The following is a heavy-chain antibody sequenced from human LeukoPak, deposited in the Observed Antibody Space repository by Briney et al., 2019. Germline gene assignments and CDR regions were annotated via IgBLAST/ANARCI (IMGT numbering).Heavy chain of an antibody. CDR3: ARGEAGYYYYMDV. J-gene: IGHJ6*03. Sequence: ASVKVSCKASGYTFTGYYMHWVRQAPGQGLEWMGWFNPNSGGTNYAQKFQGRVTMTRDTSISTAYMELSRLRSDDTAVYYCARGEAGYYYYMDVWGKGTTVTVSS. V-gene: IGHV1-2*02. D-gene: IGHD3-10*01. CDR2: FNPNSGGT. CDR1: GYTFTGYY.